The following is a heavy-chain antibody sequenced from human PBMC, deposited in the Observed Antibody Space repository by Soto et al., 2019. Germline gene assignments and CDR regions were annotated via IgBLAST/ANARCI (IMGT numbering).Heavy chain of an antibody. CDR2: INHSGST. CDR3: ARGGIAARFSHPSLYYYYYYGMDA. Sequence: SETLSLTCAVYCGSFSGYYWSWIRQPPGKGLEWIGEINHSGSTNYNPSLKSRVTISVDTSKNQFSLKLSSVTAADTAVYYCARGGIAARFSHPSLYYYYYYGMDAWGQGTTVTVSS. V-gene: IGHV4-34*01. CDR1: CGSFSGYY. D-gene: IGHD6-6*01. J-gene: IGHJ6*02.